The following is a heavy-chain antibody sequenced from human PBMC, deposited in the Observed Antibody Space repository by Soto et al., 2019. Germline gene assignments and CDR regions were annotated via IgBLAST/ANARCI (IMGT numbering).Heavy chain of an antibody. CDR2: IHYSGTS. Sequence: TSETLSLTCSVSGDSISSSSQYWGWIRQPPGKGLEWIGSIHYSGTSYYNPSLKSRVTIFVDTSKNQLSLKLSSVTAADTAVYYCARHLIAGSSIPWGEGTLVTVSS. V-gene: IGHV4-39*01. CDR3: ARHLIAGSSIP. CDR1: GDSISSSSQY. J-gene: IGHJ5*02. D-gene: IGHD2-21*01.